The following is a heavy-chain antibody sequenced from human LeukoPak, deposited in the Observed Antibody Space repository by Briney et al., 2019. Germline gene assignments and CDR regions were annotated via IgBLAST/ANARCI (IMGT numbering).Heavy chain of an antibody. CDR1: GFTFSSYG. V-gene: IGHV3-23*01. CDR3: AKDSAFYYIDV. Sequence: GGTLRLSCAASGFTFSSYGMSWVRQAPGKGLEWVSTISGSGGGTYYADSVKGRFTISRDNSKNTLYLLMNSLKGDDTAVYYCAKDSAFYYIDVWGKGTTVIISS. D-gene: IGHD3-10*01. J-gene: IGHJ6*03. CDR2: ISGSGGGT.